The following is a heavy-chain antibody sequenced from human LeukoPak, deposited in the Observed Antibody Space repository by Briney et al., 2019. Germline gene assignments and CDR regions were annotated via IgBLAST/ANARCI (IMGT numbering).Heavy chain of an antibody. Sequence: ASVKVSCKASGYTFTSYGISWGRQAPGQGLEWMGWISAYNGNTNYAQKLQGRVTMTTDTSTSTAYMELRSLRSDDTAVYYCARSGALRSIFGVVISGGSGMDVWGQGTTVTVSS. V-gene: IGHV1-18*01. CDR1: GYTFTSYG. J-gene: IGHJ6*02. CDR2: ISAYNGNT. D-gene: IGHD3-3*01. CDR3: ARSGALRSIFGVVISGGSGMDV.